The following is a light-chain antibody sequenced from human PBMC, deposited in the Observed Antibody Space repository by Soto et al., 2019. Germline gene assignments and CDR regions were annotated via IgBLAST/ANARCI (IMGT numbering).Light chain of an antibody. V-gene: IGLV2-14*01. Sequence: ALTQPASVPGSPGQSITISCTGTSSDVGAYNYVSWYQHHPGKVPKLLIYEVTNRPSGVSDRFSGSKSGNTASLTISGLQAEDEPDYYCSSTRDSSTLFVFGTGTKVT. CDR2: EVT. J-gene: IGLJ1*01. CDR3: SSTRDSSTLFV. CDR1: SSDVGAYNY.